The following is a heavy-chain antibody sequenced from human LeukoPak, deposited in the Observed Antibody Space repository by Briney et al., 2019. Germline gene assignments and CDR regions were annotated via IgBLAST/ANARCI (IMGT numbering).Heavy chain of an antibody. V-gene: IGHV4-34*01. Sequence: SETLSLTCAVYGGPFSGYYWSWIRQPPGKGLEWIGEINHSGSTNYNPSLKSRVTISVDTSKNQFSLKLSSVTAADTAVYYCARVKGTFRYYFDYWGQGTLVTVSS. D-gene: IGHD2/OR15-2a*01. CDR3: ARVKGTFRYYFDY. CDR1: GGPFSGYY. CDR2: INHSGST. J-gene: IGHJ4*02.